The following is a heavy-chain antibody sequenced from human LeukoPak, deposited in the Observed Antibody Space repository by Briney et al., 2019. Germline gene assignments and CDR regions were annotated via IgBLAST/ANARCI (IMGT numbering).Heavy chain of an antibody. CDR3: ARSLDCSGGSCLRDLDAFDI. CDR1: GYTFTSYY. CDR2: INPSGGST. J-gene: IGHJ3*02. Sequence: ASVKVSCKASGYTFTSYYMHWVRQAPGQGLEWMGIINPSGGSTSYAQKFQGRVTMTRDTSTSTVYMELSSLRSEDTAVYYCARSLDCSGGSCLRDLDAFDIWGQGTMVTVSS. V-gene: IGHV1-46*01. D-gene: IGHD2-15*01.